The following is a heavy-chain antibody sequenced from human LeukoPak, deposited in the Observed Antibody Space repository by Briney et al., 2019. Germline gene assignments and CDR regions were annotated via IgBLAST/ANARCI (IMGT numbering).Heavy chain of an antibody. CDR1: GGSISSSSYY. CDR3: ARVPDYGGNWIFDY. V-gene: IGHV4-39*07. Sequence: SETLSLTCTVSGGSISSSSYYWGWIRQPPGKGLEWIGGIYYSGSTYYNPSLKSRVTISVDTFKNQFSLKLSSVTAADTAVYYCARVPDYGGNWIFDYWGQGTLVTVSS. CDR2: IYYSGST. D-gene: IGHD4-23*01. J-gene: IGHJ4*02.